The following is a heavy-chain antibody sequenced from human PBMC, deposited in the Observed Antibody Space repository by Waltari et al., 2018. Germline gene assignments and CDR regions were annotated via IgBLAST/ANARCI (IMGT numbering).Heavy chain of an antibody. CDR2: VVPEVGET. CDR1: GYSFTDYY. V-gene: IGHV1-69-2*01. Sequence: EVQLVQSGAEVKKPGDTVKISCKVSGYSFTDYYMHWVQQAPGKGLEWMGLVVPEVGETIYADKCQGSGTITADTATDTAYMELSSLRSEDTAVNYLATGGGNGMDVWGQGTTVTVAS. J-gene: IGHJ6*02. CDR3: ATGGGNGMDV. D-gene: IGHD3-16*01.